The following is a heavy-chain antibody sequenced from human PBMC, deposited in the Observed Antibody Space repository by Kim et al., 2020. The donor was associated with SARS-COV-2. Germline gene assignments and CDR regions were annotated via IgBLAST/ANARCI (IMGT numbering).Heavy chain of an antibody. V-gene: IGHV4-39*01. CDR1: GGSISSSSYY. CDR3: ARHEHDILTGWQSEPYYYYGMDV. Sequence: SETLSLTCTVSGGSISSSSYYWGWIRQPPGKGLEWIGSIYYSGSTYYNPSLKSRVTISVDTSKNQFSLKLSSVTAADTAVYYCARHEHDILTGWQSEPYYYYGMDVWGQGTTVTVSS. D-gene: IGHD3-9*01. CDR2: IYYSGST. J-gene: IGHJ6*02.